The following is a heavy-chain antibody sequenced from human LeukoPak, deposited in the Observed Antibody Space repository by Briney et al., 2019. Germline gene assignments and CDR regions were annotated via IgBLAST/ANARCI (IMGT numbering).Heavy chain of an antibody. CDR2: INYSGST. Sequence: SETLSLTCAVYGGSFSGYYWSWIRQPPGKGPEWIVEINYSGSTNYNPPLKSRVTILVDTSKNQFSLNLSSVTAADTAVYYCARSYCSRTSCYGWFYPWVQGTLVTDSS. CDR3: ARSYCSRTSCYGWFYP. J-gene: IGHJ5*02. V-gene: IGHV4-34*01. CDR1: GGSFSGYY. D-gene: IGHD2-2*01.